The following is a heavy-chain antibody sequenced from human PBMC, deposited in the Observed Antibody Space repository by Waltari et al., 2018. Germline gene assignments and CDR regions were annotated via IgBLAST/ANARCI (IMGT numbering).Heavy chain of an antibody. CDR3: ARRRSSSSARGYYYMDV. V-gene: IGHV4-59*01. Sequence: QVQLQESGPGLVKPSETLSLTCTVSGGSISSYYWSWIRQSPGEGLEWIGYIYYSGSTNYNPSLKSRVTISVDTSKNQFSLKLSSVTAADTAVYYCARRRSSSSARGYYYMDVWGKGTTVTVSS. CDR2: IYYSGST. J-gene: IGHJ6*03. CDR1: GGSISSYY. D-gene: IGHD6-6*01.